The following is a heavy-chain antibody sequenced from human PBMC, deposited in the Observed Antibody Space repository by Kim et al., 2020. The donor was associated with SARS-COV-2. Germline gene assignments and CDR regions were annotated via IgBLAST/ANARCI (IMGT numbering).Heavy chain of an antibody. CDR3: VREGRGYCDSGGCSPFAWFDS. V-gene: IGHV4-59*01. J-gene: IGHJ5*01. CDR1: GGSIRSYY. CDR2: IYNGGRT. Sequence: SETLSLTCTVSGGSIRSYYWSWIRRPPGKGLEWIGYIYNGGRTEYNPSLKSRVTISIDTSKNQFSLKLTSVTAADTAVYYCVREGRGYCDSGGCSPFAWFDSWGQGALVAVSS. D-gene: IGHD2-2*03.